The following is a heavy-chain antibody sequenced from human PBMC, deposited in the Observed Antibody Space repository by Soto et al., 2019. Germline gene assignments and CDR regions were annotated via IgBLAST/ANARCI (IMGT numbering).Heavy chain of an antibody. CDR1: GGTFSSYA. D-gene: IGHD6-13*01. CDR3: ASGYSSSWYYYGGMDV. J-gene: IGHJ6*02. CDR2: IIPIFGTA. Sequence: SVKVSCKASGGTFSSYAISWVRQAPGQGLEWMGGIIPIFGTANYAQKFQGRVTITADKSTSTAYMELSSLRSEDTAVYYGASGYSSSWYYYGGMDVWGQGTTVTVSS. V-gene: IGHV1-69*06.